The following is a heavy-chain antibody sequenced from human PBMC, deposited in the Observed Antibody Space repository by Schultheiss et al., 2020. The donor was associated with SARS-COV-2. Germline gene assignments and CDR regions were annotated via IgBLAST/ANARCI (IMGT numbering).Heavy chain of an antibody. J-gene: IGHJ4*02. Sequence: SQTLSLTCAVYGGSFSGYNWSWIRQPPGKGLEWIGYIYYSGSTNYNPSLKSRVTLSVDTSKNQFSLKVSSVTAADTAVYYCTRARRWGSSWFDYWGQGALVTVSS. CDR2: IYYSGST. CDR3: TRARRWGSSWFDY. V-gene: IGHV4-59*08. CDR1: GGSFSGYN. D-gene: IGHD6-13*01.